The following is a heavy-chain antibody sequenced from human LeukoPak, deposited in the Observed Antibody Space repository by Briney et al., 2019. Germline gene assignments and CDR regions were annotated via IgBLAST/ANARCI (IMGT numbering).Heavy chain of an antibody. D-gene: IGHD4-11*01. CDR2: IIGSGGST. CDR1: GFTFSSYA. CDR3: AKGHSNGYYYYYMDV. V-gene: IGHV3-23*01. Sequence: GGSLRLSCAASGFTFSSYAMTWVRQAPGKGLEWVSGIIGSGGSTYYADSVKGRFTISRDNSKNTLYLQMNSLRAEDTAVYYCAKGHSNGYYYYYMDVWGKGATVTV. J-gene: IGHJ6*03.